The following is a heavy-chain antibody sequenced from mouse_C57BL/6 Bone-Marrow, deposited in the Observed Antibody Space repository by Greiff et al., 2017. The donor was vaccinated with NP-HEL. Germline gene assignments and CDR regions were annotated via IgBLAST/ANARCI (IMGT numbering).Heavy chain of an antibody. V-gene: IGHV1-4*01. CDR3: ARSGGRWLLFAY. CDR2: INPSSGYT. J-gene: IGHJ3*01. D-gene: IGHD2-3*01. Sequence: QVQLQQSGAELARPGASVKMSCKASGYTFTSYTMHWVKQRPGQGLEWIGYINPSSGYTKYNQKFKDKATLTADKSSSTAYMQLSSLTSEDSAVYYCARSGGRWLLFAYWGQGTLVTVSA. CDR1: GYTFTSYT.